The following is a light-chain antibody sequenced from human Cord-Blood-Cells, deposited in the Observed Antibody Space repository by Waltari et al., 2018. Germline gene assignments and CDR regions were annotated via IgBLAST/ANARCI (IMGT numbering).Light chain of an antibody. CDR1: QSICSY. CDR3: QQSYSRTT. CDR2: AAS. J-gene: IGKJ1*01. Sequence: DIQMTQSPSSLSASVGDRVTITCRASQSICSYLNWDQQNPGEAPKLLIYAASSLQSGVPSRFSGSGSGTDFTLTISSLQPEDFATYYCQQSYSRTTFGQGTKVEIK. V-gene: IGKV1-39*01.